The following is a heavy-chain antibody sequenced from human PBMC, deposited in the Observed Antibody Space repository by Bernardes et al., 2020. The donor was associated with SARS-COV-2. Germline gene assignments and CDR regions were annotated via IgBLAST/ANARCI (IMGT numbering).Heavy chain of an antibody. CDR2: ISWNSGSI. CDR1: GFTFDDYA. V-gene: IGHV3-9*01. J-gene: IGHJ4*02. CDR3: AKGIAAADTDYYFDY. Sequence: GGSLRLSCAASGFTFDDYAMHWVRQAPGKGLQWVSGISWNSGSIGYADSVKGRFTISRDNAKNSLYLQMNSLRAEDTALYYCAKGIAAADTDYYFDYWGQGTLVTVSS. D-gene: IGHD6-13*01.